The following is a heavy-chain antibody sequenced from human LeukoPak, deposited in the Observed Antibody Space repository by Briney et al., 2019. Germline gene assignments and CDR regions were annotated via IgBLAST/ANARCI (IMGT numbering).Heavy chain of an antibody. CDR2: ISSSSRHI. D-gene: IGHD1-26*01. Sequence: PGGSLRLSCAASGFTFSRYTMNWVRQAPGKGLECVSPISSSSRHIYYADSVKGRLTISRDNANNSLFLQMNSLRVDDTAVYYCARAIVGATTGTVDLWGQGTLSPSPQ. V-gene: IGHV3-21*01. CDR3: ARAIVGATTGTVDL. CDR1: GFTFSRYT. J-gene: IGHJ5*02.